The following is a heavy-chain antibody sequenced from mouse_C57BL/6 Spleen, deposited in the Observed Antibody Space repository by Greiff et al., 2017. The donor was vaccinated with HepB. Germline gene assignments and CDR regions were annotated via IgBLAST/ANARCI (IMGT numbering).Heavy chain of an antibody. V-gene: IGHV1-15*01. CDR1: GYTFTDYE. J-gene: IGHJ3*01. D-gene: IGHD2-4*01. Sequence: QVQLQQSGAELVRPGASVTLSCKASGYTFTDYEMHWVKQTPVHGLEWIGAIAPETGGTAYNQKFKGKAILTADKSSSTAYMELRSLTSEDSAVYYCTRGRLRRFAYWGQGTLVTVSA. CDR3: TRGRLRRFAY. CDR2: IAPETGGT.